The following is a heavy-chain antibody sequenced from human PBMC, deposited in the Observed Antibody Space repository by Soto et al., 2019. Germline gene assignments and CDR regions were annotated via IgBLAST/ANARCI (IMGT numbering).Heavy chain of an antibody. Sequence: SETLSLTCTVAGGSISSYYWRWIRQPPGKGLEWIGYIYYSGSTNYNPSLKSRVTISVDTSKNQFSLKLSSVTAADTAVYYCARETDSELDPWGQGTLVTVSS. CDR3: ARETDSELDP. V-gene: IGHV4-59*01. J-gene: IGHJ5*02. CDR2: IYYSGST. CDR1: GGSISSYY. D-gene: IGHD1-1*01.